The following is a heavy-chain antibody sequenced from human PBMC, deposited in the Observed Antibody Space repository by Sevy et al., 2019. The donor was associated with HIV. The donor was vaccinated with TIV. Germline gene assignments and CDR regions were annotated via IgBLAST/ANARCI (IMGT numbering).Heavy chain of an antibody. Sequence: SETLSLTCTVSGASFSNSHYYWGWIRQPPGKGLEWIGTIFYTGSSYYNPSLKSRVTISVDTSKNQFSLKLTSVTVADTALYYCTRPLGYCSGGGCYPTFDYWGQGTLVTVSS. CDR1: GASFSNSHYY. D-gene: IGHD2-15*01. CDR2: IFYTGSS. J-gene: IGHJ4*02. V-gene: IGHV4-39*01. CDR3: TRPLGYCSGGGCYPTFDY.